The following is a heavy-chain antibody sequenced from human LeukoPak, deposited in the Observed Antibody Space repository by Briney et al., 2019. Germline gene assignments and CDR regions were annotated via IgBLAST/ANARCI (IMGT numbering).Heavy chain of an antibody. CDR1: GGSISSSD. J-gene: IGHJ4*02. D-gene: IGHD3-22*01. CDR2: ISGSGGST. V-gene: IGHV3-23*01. CDR3: AKDERSKAQWLFTGLRGYFDY. Sequence: PSETLSLTCTVSGGSISSSDSHWSWIRQSPGKGLEWVSAISGSGGSTYYADSVKGRFTISRDNSKNTLYLQMNSLRAEDTAVYYCAKDERSKAQWLFTGLRGYFDYWGQGTLVTVSS.